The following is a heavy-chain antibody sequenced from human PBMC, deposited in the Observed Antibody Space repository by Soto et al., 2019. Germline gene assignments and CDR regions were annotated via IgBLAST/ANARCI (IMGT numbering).Heavy chain of an antibody. CDR3: ARDRRYFDGSHPIHDY. CDR2: ISAYNGNT. CDR1: GYTFTSYG. J-gene: IGHJ4*02. D-gene: IGHD3-9*01. V-gene: IGHV1-18*01. Sequence: ASVKVSCKASGYTFTSYGISWVRQAPGQGLEWMGWISAYNGNTNYAQKLQGRVTMTTDTSTSTAYMELRSLRSDDTAVYYCARDRRYFDGSHPIHDYWGQGTLVTVSS.